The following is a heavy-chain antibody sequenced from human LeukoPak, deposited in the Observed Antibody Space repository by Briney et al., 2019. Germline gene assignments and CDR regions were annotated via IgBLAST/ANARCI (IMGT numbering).Heavy chain of an antibody. CDR3: ASGGYTGYDFAFDY. D-gene: IGHD5-12*01. V-gene: IGHV3-21*01. Sequence: GGSLRLSWAASGFTFSNYSMNWVRQAPEKGLEWVSSISSTSSYIYYADSEQGRFTISRDKANNSLYLQMNSLRAEDTAVYYCASGGYTGYDFAFDYWGQGTLVTVSS. CDR1: GFTFSNYS. CDR2: ISSTSSYI. J-gene: IGHJ4*02.